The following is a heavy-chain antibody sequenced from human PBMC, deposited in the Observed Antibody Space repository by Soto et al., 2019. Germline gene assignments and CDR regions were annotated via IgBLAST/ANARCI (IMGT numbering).Heavy chain of an antibody. CDR1: GFTFSGHT. D-gene: IGHD6-13*01. CDR2: ISSSGGYI. V-gene: IGHV3-21*02. Sequence: EVQLVESGGGLVKPGGSLRLSCEASGFTFSGHTLTWVRQAPGKGLEWVSSISSSGGYIHYADSVKGRFTISRDNANNPLFLQMNSRRVEDTALYYCAGRIAAGGGMDVWGQGTTVSVSS. CDR3: AGRIAAGGGMDV. J-gene: IGHJ6*02.